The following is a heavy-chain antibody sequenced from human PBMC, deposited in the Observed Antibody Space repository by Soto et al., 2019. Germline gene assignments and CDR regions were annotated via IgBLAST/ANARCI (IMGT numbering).Heavy chain of an antibody. V-gene: IGHV1-69*06. D-gene: IGHD5-12*01. Sequence: QVQLVQSGAEVKKPGSSVKVSCKASGGTFSSYAISWVRQAPGQGLEWMGGIIPIFGTANYAQKLQGRVTITEDKSTSTAYMELRSLRSEDTAVYYCARSRDGYNYARHYWGQGTLVTVSS. CDR3: ARSRDGYNYARHY. J-gene: IGHJ4*02. CDR1: GGTFSSYA. CDR2: IIPIFGTA.